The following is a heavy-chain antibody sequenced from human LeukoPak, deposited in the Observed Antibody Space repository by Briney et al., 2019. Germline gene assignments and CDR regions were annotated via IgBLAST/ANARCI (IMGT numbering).Heavy chain of an antibody. D-gene: IGHD5-18*01. CDR2: IRYDGSNK. J-gene: IGHJ4*02. Sequence: GGSLRLSCAASGFTFSSYGMHWVRQAPGKGLEWVAFIRYDGSNKYYADSVKGRFTISRDNSKNTLYLQMNSLRAEDTTVYYCAKERDTAMVTIDYWGQGTLVTVSS. CDR3: AKERDTAMVTIDY. V-gene: IGHV3-30*02. CDR1: GFTFSSYG.